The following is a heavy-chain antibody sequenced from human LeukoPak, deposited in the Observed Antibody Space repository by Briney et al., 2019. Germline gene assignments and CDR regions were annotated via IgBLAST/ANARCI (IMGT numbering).Heavy chain of an antibody. CDR2: IKQDGSEK. Sequence: GGSLRLSCAASGFTFSSYEMNWVRQAPGKGLEWVANIKQDGSEKYYVDSVKGRFTISRDNAKNSLYLQMNSLRAEDTAVYYCAREHPYNYDYVWGSYRYYFDYWGQGTLVTVSS. CDR3: AREHPYNYDYVWGSYRYYFDY. D-gene: IGHD3-16*02. J-gene: IGHJ4*02. V-gene: IGHV3-7*01. CDR1: GFTFSSYE.